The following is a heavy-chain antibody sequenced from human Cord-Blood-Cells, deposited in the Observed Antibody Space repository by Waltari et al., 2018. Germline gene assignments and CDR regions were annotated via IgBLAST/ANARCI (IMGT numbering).Heavy chain of an antibody. V-gene: IGHV4-34*01. CDR1: GGSFSGYY. J-gene: IGHJ4*02. CDR2: INHSGST. D-gene: IGHD3-16*01. Sequence: QVQLQQWGAGLLKPSETLPLTCAVYGGSFSGYYWSWIRQPPGKGLEWIGEINHSGSTNYNPSLKSRVTISVDTSKNQFSLKLSSVTAADTAVYYCARGGGRNGADYWGQGTLVTVSS. CDR3: ARGGGRNGADY.